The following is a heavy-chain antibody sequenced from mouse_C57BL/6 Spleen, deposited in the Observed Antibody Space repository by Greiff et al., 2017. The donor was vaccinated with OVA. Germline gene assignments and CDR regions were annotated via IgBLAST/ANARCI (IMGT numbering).Heavy chain of an antibody. CDR3: ARRRDYYGSSGFDY. Sequence: QVQLQQPGAELVKPGASVKMSCKASGYTFTSYWITWVKQRPGQGLEWIGDIYPGSGSTNYNEKFKSKATLTVDTSSSTAYMQLSSLTSEDSAVYDCARRRDYYGSSGFDYWGQGTTLTVSS. D-gene: IGHD1-1*01. CDR2: IYPGSGST. J-gene: IGHJ2*01. CDR1: GYTFTSYW. V-gene: IGHV1-55*01.